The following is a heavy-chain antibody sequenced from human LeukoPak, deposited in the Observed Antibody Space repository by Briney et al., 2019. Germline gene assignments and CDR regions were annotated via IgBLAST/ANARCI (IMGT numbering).Heavy chain of an antibody. D-gene: IGHD1-1*01. J-gene: IGHJ4*02. CDR1: GYTFNTYG. Sequence: GASVKVSCKASGYTFNTYGITWVRQAPGQGLEWMGWIRTYNGETHYAEKLQGRVTMTTDTSTSTAFMELRRLTSDDSAVCFCARALYGNDRVSFTEFDSWGQGTLVTVSS. CDR2: IRTYNGET. CDR3: ARALYGNDRVSFTEFDS. V-gene: IGHV1-18*01.